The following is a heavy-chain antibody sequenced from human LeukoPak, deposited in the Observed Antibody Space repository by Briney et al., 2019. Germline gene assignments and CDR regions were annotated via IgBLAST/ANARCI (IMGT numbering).Heavy chain of an antibody. V-gene: IGHV1-46*01. Sequence: ASVKVSCKASGYTFPRHYIHWVRQAPGQGLEWMGIINPNGGSTTYAQNFQGRVTMTSDTSTNTVYMELSGLRTDDTAVYYCGREGSDGSKRYVAYWGQGTLVTVSP. CDR1: GYTFPRHY. CDR2: INPNGGST. D-gene: IGHD3-10*01. J-gene: IGHJ4*02. CDR3: GREGSDGSKRYVAY.